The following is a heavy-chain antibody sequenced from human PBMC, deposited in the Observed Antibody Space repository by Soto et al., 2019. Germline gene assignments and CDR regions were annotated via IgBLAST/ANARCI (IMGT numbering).Heavy chain of an antibody. CDR2: IIPIFGTA. J-gene: IGHJ4*02. V-gene: IGHV1-69*13. CDR3: AREGDSGYDVSSFDY. Sequence: SVKVSCKASGGTFSSYAISWVRQAPGQGLEWMGGIIPIFGTANYAQKFQGRVTITADESTSTAYMELSSLRSEDTAVYYCAREGDSGYDVSSFDYWGQGTLVTVSS. CDR1: GGTFSSYA. D-gene: IGHD5-12*01.